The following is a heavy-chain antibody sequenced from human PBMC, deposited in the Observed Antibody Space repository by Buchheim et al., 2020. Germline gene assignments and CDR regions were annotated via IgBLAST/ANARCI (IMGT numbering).Heavy chain of an antibody. V-gene: IGHV4-31*03. CDR3: ARAVVEGYCSGGSCSEYYFDY. D-gene: IGHD2-15*01. CDR2: IYYSGST. J-gene: IGHJ4*02. CDR1: GGSINSGGYY. Sequence: QVQLQESGPGLVKPSQTLSLTCTVSGGSINSGGYYWTWIRQHPGKGLEWIGYIYYSGSTYYNPSLRSRVTISVDTSKNQFSLKLSSVTAADTAVYYCARAVVEGYCSGGSCSEYYFDYWGQGTL.